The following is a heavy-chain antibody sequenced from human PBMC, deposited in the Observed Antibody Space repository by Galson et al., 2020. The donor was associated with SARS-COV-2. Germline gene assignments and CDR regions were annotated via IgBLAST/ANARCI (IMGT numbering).Heavy chain of an antibody. CDR2: ISSSGSTI. CDR3: ARDERTTAGSGSYLFWRPQDYYGMDV. CDR1: GFTFSDYY. D-gene: IGHD3-10*01. J-gene: IGHJ6*02. V-gene: IGHV3-11*01. Sequence: GESLKISCAASGFTFSDYYMSWIRQAPGKGLEWVSYISSSGSTIYYADSVKGRFTISRDNAKNSLYLQMNSLRAEDTAVYYCARDERTTAGSGSYLFWRPQDYYGMDVWGQGTTVTVSS.